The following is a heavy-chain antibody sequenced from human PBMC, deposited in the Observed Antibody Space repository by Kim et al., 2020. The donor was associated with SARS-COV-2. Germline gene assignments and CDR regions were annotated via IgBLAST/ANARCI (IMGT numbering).Heavy chain of an antibody. CDR3: AKIRDSSFVPDFDH. CDR1: GFTFSYYA. J-gene: IGHJ4*02. Sequence: GGSLRLSCAASGFTFSYYAMSWVRQVPGKGLEWVSTISGSGGDTSYADSLKGRFTISRDNSKNTLYLQMNSLRDDDTAGYYCAKIRDSSFVPDFDHWGQGTLFIVSS. CDR2: ISGSGGDT. V-gene: IGHV3-23*01. D-gene: IGHD6-6*01.